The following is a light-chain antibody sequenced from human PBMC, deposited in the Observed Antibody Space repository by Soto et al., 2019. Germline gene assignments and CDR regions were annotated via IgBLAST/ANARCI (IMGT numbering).Light chain of an antibody. CDR2: EAT. Sequence: QSALTQPASVSGSPGQSITISCTGTSSDLGSYNLVSWYQHHPGKAPKLIIYEATKRPSGISSRFPGSKSGYTASLTISGLQAEDEAFYSCFSYAGRDTLVVSGGGTKLTVL. CDR3: FSYAGRDTLVV. J-gene: IGLJ2*01. CDR1: SSDLGSYNL. V-gene: IGLV2-23*01.